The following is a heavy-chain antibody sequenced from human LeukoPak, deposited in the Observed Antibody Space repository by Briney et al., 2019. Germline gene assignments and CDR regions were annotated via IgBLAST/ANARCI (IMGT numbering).Heavy chain of an antibody. D-gene: IGHD4-23*01. Sequence: PSETLSLTCTVSGASIRSYYWSWIRQAPGKGLEWVGFISYSGYTSYSPSLKSRVAISVDTSKSQFSPRLTSMTAADTAIYYCARGRNDNGGMFFDSWAQGTLVTVSS. CDR3: ARGRNDNGGMFFDS. V-gene: IGHV4-59*01. J-gene: IGHJ4*02. CDR1: GASIRSYY. CDR2: ISYSGYT.